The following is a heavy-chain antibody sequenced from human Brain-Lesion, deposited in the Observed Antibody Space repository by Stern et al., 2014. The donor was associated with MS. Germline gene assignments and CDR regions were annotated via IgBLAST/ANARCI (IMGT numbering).Heavy chain of an antibody. Sequence: VQLVESGAEVKKPGASVKVSCKASGYTFTGYYMHWVRQAPGHGLEGMGWINPKSGGTNYAQKFQGWVTMTRDTSINTAYMELSRLRSDDTAVYYCATYYYDSTGYNDFWGQGTLVTVSS. CDR3: ATYYYDSTGYNDF. J-gene: IGHJ4*02. V-gene: IGHV1-2*04. CDR1: GYTFTGYY. CDR2: INPKSGGT. D-gene: IGHD3-22*01.